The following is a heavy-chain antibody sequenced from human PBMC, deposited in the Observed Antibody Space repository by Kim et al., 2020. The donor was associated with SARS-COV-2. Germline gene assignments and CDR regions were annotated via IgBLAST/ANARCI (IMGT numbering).Heavy chain of an antibody. D-gene: IGHD3-10*02. Sequence: YNDYAVSVKSRLTINPATSTKQFSLKLNSVTPEDTAVYYCARSVRGYFDYWGQGTLVTVSS. J-gene: IGHJ4*02. CDR2: YN. CDR3: ARSVRGYFDY. V-gene: IGHV6-1*01.